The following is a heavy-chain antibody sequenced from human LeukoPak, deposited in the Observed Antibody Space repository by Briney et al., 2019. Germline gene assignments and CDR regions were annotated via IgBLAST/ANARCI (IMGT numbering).Heavy chain of an antibody. D-gene: IGHD2-15*01. J-gene: IGHJ6*03. Sequence: GGSLRLSCAASGFTFSSYAMSWGRQAPGKGLEWVSGISGTGGTTYYADSVKGRFTISRDNSKNTLYLQMNRLRAEDTTVYYCAKNGDRGAYCSGGSCYPYYYYYMDVWGKGTTVTISS. CDR2: ISGTGGTT. CDR3: AKNGDRGAYCSGGSCYPYYYYYMDV. CDR1: GFTFSSYA. V-gene: IGHV3-23*01.